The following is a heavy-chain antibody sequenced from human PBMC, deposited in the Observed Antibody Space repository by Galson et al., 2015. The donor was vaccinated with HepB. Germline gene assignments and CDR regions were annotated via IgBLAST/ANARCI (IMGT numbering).Heavy chain of an antibody. CDR1: GYTFTSYG. V-gene: IGHV1-18*04. D-gene: IGHD4-17*01. CDR2: ISAYNGNT. CDR3: ARAVLDYGDYGPNDY. J-gene: IGHJ4*02. Sequence: SVKVSCKASGYTFTSYGISWVRQAPGQGLEWMGWISAYNGNTNYAQKLQGRVTMTTDTSTSTAYMELRSLRSDDTAVYYCARAVLDYGDYGPNDYWGQGTLVTVSS.